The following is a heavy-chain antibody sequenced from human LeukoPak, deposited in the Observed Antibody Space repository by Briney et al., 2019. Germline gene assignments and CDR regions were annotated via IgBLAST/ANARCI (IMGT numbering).Heavy chain of an antibody. V-gene: IGHV4-34*01. J-gene: IGHJ4*02. CDR3: ARGRSLFYYDSSGWIFDY. CDR1: GGSFSGYY. Sequence: SETLSLTCAVYGGSFSGYYWSWIRQPPGKGLEWIGEINHSGSTNYNPSLKSRATISVDTSKNQFSLKLSSVTAADTAVYYCARGRSLFYYDSSGWIFDYWGQGTLVTVSS. D-gene: IGHD3-22*01. CDR2: INHSGST.